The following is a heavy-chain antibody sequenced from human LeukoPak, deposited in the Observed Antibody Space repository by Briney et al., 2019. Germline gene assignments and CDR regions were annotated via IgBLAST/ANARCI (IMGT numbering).Heavy chain of an antibody. CDR3: ARNFSPDFDY. J-gene: IGHJ4*02. V-gene: IGHV6-1*01. Sequence: QTPSLTCAISGDSVSSSTSAWSWIRQSPSRGLEWLGRTYFRSKWIHDYALSVRGRITIDPDTSKNQVSLQLNSMTPEDTAIYYCARNFSPDFDYWGQGTLVTVSS. CDR2: TYFRSKWIH. D-gene: IGHD1-14*01. CDR1: GDSVSSSTSA.